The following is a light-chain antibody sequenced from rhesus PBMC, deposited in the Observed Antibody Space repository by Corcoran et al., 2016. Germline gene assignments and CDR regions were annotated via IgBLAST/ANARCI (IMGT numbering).Light chain of an antibody. CDR1: QSVNSN. CDR3: QQESNWPLT. V-gene: IGKV3-35*01. J-gene: IGKJ4*01. CDR2: DAP. Sequence: EIIMTQSPATLSLSPGERATLSCRASQSVNSNLAWYQQKPDQVPRLLMYDAPTRAPGIPERVSGSGSGTDFTLSISSLEPEDVGVYYCQQESNWPLTFGGGTKVEIK.